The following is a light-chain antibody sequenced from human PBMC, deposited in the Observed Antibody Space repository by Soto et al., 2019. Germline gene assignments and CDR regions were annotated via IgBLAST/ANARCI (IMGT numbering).Light chain of an antibody. J-gene: IGKJ2*01. CDR1: QSVSSN. Sequence: EIVMTQSPVTLSVSPGERATLFCRASQSVSSNLAWYQQKPGQAPRLLIYGASTRATGIPARFSGSGSGAYFTLTISSLQSEDFTVYYCQQYNNWPLTFGQGTKVDIK. CDR3: QQYNNWPLT. CDR2: GAS. V-gene: IGKV3-15*01.